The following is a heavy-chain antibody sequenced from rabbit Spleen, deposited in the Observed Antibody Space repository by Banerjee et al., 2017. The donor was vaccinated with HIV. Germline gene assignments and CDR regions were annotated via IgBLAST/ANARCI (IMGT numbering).Heavy chain of an antibody. Sequence: QEQLVESGGGLVKPEGSLTLTCKASGFSFSSNWICWVRQAPGKGLEWIACIDTNDGDTDYANWPKGRFTISKTSSTTVTLQMTSLTAADTATYFCARNYVNAFDPWGQGTLVTVS. CDR2: IDTNDGDT. J-gene: IGHJ2*01. D-gene: IGHD1-1*01. CDR3: ARNYVNAFDP. V-gene: IGHV1S45*01. CDR1: GFSFSSNW.